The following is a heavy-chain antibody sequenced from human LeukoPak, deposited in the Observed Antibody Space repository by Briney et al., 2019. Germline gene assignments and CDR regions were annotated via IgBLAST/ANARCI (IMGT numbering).Heavy chain of an antibody. CDR2: IYHSGST. CDR1: GGSISSGGYS. D-gene: IGHD6-13*01. CDR3: ARGAFYSSSWLFDP. J-gene: IGHJ5*02. V-gene: IGHV4-30-2*01. Sequence: SETLSLTCAVSGGSISSGGYSWSWIRQPPGKGLEWIGYIYHSGSTYYNPSLKSRVTISVDRSKNQFSLKLSSVTAADTAVYYCARGAFYSSSWLFDPWGQGTLVTVSS.